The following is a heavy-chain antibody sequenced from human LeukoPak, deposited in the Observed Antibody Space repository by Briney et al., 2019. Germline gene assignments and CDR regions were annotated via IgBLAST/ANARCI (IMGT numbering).Heavy chain of an antibody. Sequence: QAGGSLRLSCAASGFTFSSYAMSWVRQAPGKGLEWVSAISGSGGSTYYADSVKGRFTISRDNSKNTLYLQMNSLRADDTAVYYCAKLLNDYGDYYFDYWGQGTLVTVSS. D-gene: IGHD4-17*01. CDR3: AKLLNDYGDYYFDY. J-gene: IGHJ4*02. CDR1: GFTFSSYA. V-gene: IGHV3-23*01. CDR2: ISGSGGST.